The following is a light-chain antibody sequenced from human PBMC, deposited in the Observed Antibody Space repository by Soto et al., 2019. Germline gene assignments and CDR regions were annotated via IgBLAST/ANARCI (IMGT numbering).Light chain of an antibody. CDR1: QSVSSSY. CDR2: GAS. V-gene: IGKV3-20*01. Sequence: EIVLTQSPGTLSLSPGERATLSCRASQSVSSSYLAWYQQKPGQAPRLLIYGASSRAAGIPDRFSGSGSGTAVTLTISRLEPEDFAVYYCQQYCSSPPWTFGPGTKVEIK. CDR3: QQYCSSPPWT. J-gene: IGKJ1*01.